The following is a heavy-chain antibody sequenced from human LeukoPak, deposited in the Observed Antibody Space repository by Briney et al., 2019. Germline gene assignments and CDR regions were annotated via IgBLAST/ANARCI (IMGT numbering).Heavy chain of an antibody. CDR3: ARELPFDY. D-gene: IGHD3-10*01. CDR1: GYTFTGYY. Sequence: GASVKVSCKASGYTFTGYYLHWVRQAPGQGLEWMGWINPNGGDTKYAQKFQGRVTMTRDTSISTVYMELNRLRSDDTAVYYCARELPFDYWGQGTLVTVSS. J-gene: IGHJ4*02. V-gene: IGHV1-2*02. CDR2: INPNGGDT.